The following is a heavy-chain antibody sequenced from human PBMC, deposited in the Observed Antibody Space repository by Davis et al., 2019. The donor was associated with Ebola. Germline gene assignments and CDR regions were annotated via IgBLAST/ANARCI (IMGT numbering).Heavy chain of an antibody. CDR2: ISYNGNNK. Sequence: GESLKISCAASGFTFSSYGIHWVRQAPGKGLEWVALISYNGNNKYYADSVKGRFTISRDNSKNMVNLQMNSLRPDDTAVYHCARAKTTSGVDLGGIYSMDVWGQGTTVTVSS. J-gene: IGHJ6*02. D-gene: IGHD3-3*01. CDR3: ARAKTTSGVDLGGIYSMDV. V-gene: IGHV3-30*03. CDR1: GFTFSSYG.